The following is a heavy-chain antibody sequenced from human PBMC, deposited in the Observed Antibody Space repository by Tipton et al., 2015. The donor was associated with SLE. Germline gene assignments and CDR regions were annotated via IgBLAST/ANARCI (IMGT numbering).Heavy chain of an antibody. CDR2: IYYSGGT. CDR1: GGSISSGDYY. Sequence: TLSLTCTVSGGSISSGDYYWSWIRQPPGKGLEWIGYIYYSGGTYYNPSLNSRVTISADTSKNQCSLKLSTVTAADTAVYYCARGNYPDAFDIWGQGTMVTVSS. D-gene: IGHD1-7*01. V-gene: IGHV4-30-4*01. CDR3: ARGNYPDAFDI. J-gene: IGHJ3*02.